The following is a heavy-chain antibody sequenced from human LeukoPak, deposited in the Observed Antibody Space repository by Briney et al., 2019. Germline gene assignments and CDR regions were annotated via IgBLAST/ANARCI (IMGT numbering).Heavy chain of an antibody. D-gene: IGHD5-12*01. CDR2: IYYSGST. J-gene: IGHJ3*02. Sequence: PSETLSLTCTVSGGSISSYYWSWIRQPPGKGLEWIGYIYYSGSTNYNPSLKSRVTISVDTSKNQFSLKLSSVTAADTAVYYCACSSAYSGCAQFDIWGQGTMVTVSS. V-gene: IGHV4-59*08. CDR1: GGSISSYY. CDR3: ACSSAYSGCAQFDI.